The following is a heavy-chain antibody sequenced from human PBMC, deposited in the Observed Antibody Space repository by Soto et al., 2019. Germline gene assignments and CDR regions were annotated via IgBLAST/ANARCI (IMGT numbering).Heavy chain of an antibody. CDR3: ARDQVSDALRGWFDP. Sequence: SETLCLTCTVSGGSISSYYWSWIRQPPGKGLEWIGYIYYSGGTNYNPSLKSRVTISVDTSKNQFSLKLSSVTAADTAVYYCARDQVSDALRGWFDPWGQGPLVTCPQ. CDR1: GGSISSYY. V-gene: IGHV4-59*01. D-gene: IGHD1-26*01. J-gene: IGHJ5*02. CDR2: IYYSGGT.